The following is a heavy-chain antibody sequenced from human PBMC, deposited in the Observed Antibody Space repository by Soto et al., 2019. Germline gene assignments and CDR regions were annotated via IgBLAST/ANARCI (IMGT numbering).Heavy chain of an antibody. V-gene: IGHV3-21*01. CDR1: AFIFSDHS. CDR2: IGGTGTFI. D-gene: IGHD4-4*01. J-gene: IGHJ4*02. CDR3: ARDQRYLRQGYSDY. Sequence: EVQLVESGGGLIKQGGSLRLSCIGSAFIFSDHSMNWVRQAPGKGLEWVTSIGGTGTFIYYADSVKGRFTISRDNAKNSLFLQMDSLRPEDTAVYYCARDQRYLRQGYSDYWGQGTLVTVSS.